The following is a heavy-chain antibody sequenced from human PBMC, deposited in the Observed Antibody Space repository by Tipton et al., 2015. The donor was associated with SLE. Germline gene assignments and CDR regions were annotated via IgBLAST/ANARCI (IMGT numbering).Heavy chain of an antibody. CDR3: ARSWSGRREFDY. V-gene: IGHV4-39*07. CDR2: IYYSGST. D-gene: IGHD1-26*01. Sequence: TLSLTCTVSGGSISSSSYYWGWIRQPPGKGLEWIGSIYYSGSTYYNPSLKSRVSMSMDTSNNRFSLTMTSLTAADTAVYYCARSWSGRREFDYWGPGTLVTVSS. CDR1: GGSISSSSYY. J-gene: IGHJ4*02.